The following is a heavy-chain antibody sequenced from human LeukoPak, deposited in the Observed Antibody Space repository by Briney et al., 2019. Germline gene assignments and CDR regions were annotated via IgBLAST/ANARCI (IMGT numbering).Heavy chain of an antibody. J-gene: IGHJ4*02. D-gene: IGHD5-24*01. Sequence: SVKVSCKASGGTFSSYAISWVRQAPGQGLEWMGGIISIFGTANYAQKFQGRVTITADESTSTAYMELSSLRSEDTAVYYCARGSRDGYNLDYWGQGTLVTVSS. CDR1: GGTFSSYA. CDR3: ARGSRDGYNLDY. V-gene: IGHV1-69*13. CDR2: IISIFGTA.